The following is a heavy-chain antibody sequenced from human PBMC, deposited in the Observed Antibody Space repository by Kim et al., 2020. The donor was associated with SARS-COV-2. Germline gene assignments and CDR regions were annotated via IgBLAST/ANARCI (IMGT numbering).Heavy chain of an antibody. CDR2: IYYSGST. D-gene: IGHD3-22*01. Sequence: SETLSLTCTVSGGSISSSSYYWGWIRQPPGKGLEWIGSIYYSGSTYYNPSLKSRVTISVDTSKNQFSLKLSSVTAADTAVYYCASPYYYDSSGYNHWGQGTLVTVSS. J-gene: IGHJ5*02. CDR1: GGSISSSSYY. V-gene: IGHV4-39*01. CDR3: ASPYYYDSSGYNH.